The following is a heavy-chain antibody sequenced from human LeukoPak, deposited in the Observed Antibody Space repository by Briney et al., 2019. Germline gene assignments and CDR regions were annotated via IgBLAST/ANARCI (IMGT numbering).Heavy chain of an antibody. V-gene: IGHV5-51*01. CDR2: IYPGDSDT. CDR3: ARRRCSGGSCYHLDY. J-gene: IGHJ4*02. D-gene: IGHD2-15*01. CDR1: GYSFTSYW. Sequence: GESLKISCKGSGYSFTSYWIGWVRQMPGKGLEWMGIIYPGDSDTRYSPSFQGQVTISADKFISTAYLQWSSLKASDTAMYYCARRRCSGGSCYHLDYWGQGTLVTVSS.